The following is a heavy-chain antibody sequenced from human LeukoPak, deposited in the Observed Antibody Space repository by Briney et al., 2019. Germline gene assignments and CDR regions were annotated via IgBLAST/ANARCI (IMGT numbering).Heavy chain of an antibody. CDR2: ISSSSSYI. CDR1: GFTFSSYS. CDR3: AKDGMGGYDYFYYYYYMDV. D-gene: IGHD5-12*01. J-gene: IGHJ6*03. Sequence: GGSLRLSCAASGFTFSSYSMNWVRQAPGKGLEWVSSISSSSSYIYYADSVKGRFTISRDNAKNTLYLQMNSLRAEDTAVYYCAKDGMGGYDYFYYYYYMDVWGKGTTVTVSS. V-gene: IGHV3-21*04.